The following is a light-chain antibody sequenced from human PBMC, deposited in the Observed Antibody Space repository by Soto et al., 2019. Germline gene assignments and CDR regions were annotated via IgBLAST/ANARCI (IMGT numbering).Light chain of an antibody. J-gene: IGLJ6*01. CDR2: DVS. CDR3: SSYTSSSTLGV. Sequence: QSALTQPASVSGSPGQSITISCTGTSSDVGGYRYVSWYQQHPGKAPKHMIYDVSNRPSGVSNRFSGSKSGNTASLTISGLQAEDEADYYCSSYTSSSTLGVFGTGTQLTVL. CDR1: SSDVGGYRY. V-gene: IGLV2-14*01.